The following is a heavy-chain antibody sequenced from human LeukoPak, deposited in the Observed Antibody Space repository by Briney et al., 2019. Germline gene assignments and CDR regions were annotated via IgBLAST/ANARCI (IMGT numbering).Heavy chain of an antibody. CDR2: IYHSGST. CDR3: AREAYYDILTGLRNYYYYYGMDV. J-gene: IGHJ6*02. V-gene: IGHV4-4*02. Sequence: PSETLSLTCAVSGGSISSTNWWSWVRQPPGKGLEWIGEIYHSGSTNYNPSLKSRVTISVDKSKNQFSLKLSSVTAADTAVYYCAREAYYDILTGLRNYYYYYGMDVWGQGTTVTVSS. CDR1: GGSISSTNW. D-gene: IGHD3-9*01.